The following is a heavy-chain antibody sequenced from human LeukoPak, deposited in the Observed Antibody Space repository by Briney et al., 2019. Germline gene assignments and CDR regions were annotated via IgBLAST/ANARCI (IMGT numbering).Heavy chain of an antibody. CDR1: GGSISSYY. Sequence: PSETLSLTCTVSGGSISSYYWSWIRQPPGKGLEWIGYIYYSGSTNYNPSLKSRVTISVDTSKNQFSLKLSSVTAADTAVYYCASVATMPGHYGMDVWGQGTTVTVSS. D-gene: IGHD2-2*01. CDR3: ASVATMPGHYGMDV. V-gene: IGHV4-59*01. CDR2: IYYSGST. J-gene: IGHJ6*02.